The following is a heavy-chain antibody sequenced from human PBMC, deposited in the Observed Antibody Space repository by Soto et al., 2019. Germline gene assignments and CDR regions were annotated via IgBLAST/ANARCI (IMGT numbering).Heavy chain of an antibody. CDR2: ISGSGGST. V-gene: IGHV3-23*01. D-gene: IGHD6-19*01. Sequence: GGSLRLSCAVSGFTFSSYAMSWVRQAPGKGLEWVSGISGSGGSTYSADSVKGRFTISRDNSKNTLYLQMNSLRAEDTAVYYCAKDRKSGSGWYWDYWGQGTLVTVSS. J-gene: IGHJ4*02. CDR3: AKDRKSGSGWYWDY. CDR1: GFTFSSYA.